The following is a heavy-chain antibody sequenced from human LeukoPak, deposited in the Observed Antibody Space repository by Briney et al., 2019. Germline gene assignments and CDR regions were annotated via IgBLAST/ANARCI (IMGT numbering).Heavy chain of an antibody. Sequence: GGSLRLSCAASGFTFSSYWMIWVRQAPGKGLEGVADIKQDGSEKYYVDSVKGRFTISRDNAKNSLYLQMNSLRDEETAVYYCARRYSSSWFKPFDLWGQGTMVTVSS. CDR1: GFTFSSYW. J-gene: IGHJ3*01. CDR2: IKQDGSEK. D-gene: IGHD6-13*01. V-gene: IGHV3-7*01. CDR3: ARRYSSSWFKPFDL.